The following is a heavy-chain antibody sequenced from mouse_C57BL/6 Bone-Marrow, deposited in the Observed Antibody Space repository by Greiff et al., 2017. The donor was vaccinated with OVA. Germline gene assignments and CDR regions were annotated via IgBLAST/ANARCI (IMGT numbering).Heavy chain of an antibody. CDR2: INPNNGGT. Sequence: VQLQQSGPELVKPGASVKISCKASGYTFTDYYMNWVKQSHGKSLEWIGDINPNNGGTSYNQKFKGKATLTVDKSSSTAYMERRSLTSEDSAVYYCARNGGSYYFDDWGQGTTLTVSS. V-gene: IGHV1-26*01. CDR3: ARNGGSYYFDD. CDR1: GYTFTDYY. J-gene: IGHJ2*01.